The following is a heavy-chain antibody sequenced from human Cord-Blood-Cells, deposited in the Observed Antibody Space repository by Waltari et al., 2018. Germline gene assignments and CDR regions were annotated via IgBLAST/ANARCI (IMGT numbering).Heavy chain of an antibody. D-gene: IGHD3-10*01. V-gene: IGHV1-46*01. Sequence: QVQLVQSGAEVKKPGASVKVSCKASGYTFTSYYMPWVRQAPGQGLEWMGISNPSGGSTSYAQKFQGRVTMTRDTSTSTVYMELSSLRSEDTAVYYCARDRGVRGVIDYWGQGTLVTVSS. CDR2: SNPSGGST. CDR1: GYTFTSYY. CDR3: ARDRGVRGVIDY. J-gene: IGHJ4*02.